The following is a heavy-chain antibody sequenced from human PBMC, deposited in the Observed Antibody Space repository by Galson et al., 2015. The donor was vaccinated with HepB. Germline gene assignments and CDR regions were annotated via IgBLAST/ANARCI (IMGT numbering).Heavy chain of an antibody. D-gene: IGHD2-21*02. V-gene: IGHV5-51*01. J-gene: IGHJ6*02. Sequence: QSGAEVKKPGESLKISCKGSGYSFTSYWIGWVRQMPGKGLEWMGIIYPGDSDTRYSPSFQGQVTISADKSISTAYLQWSSLKASDTAMYYCARHNCGGDCYFRYYGMDVWGQGTTVTVSS. CDR2: IYPGDSDT. CDR3: ARHNCGGDCYFRYYGMDV. CDR1: GYSFTSYW.